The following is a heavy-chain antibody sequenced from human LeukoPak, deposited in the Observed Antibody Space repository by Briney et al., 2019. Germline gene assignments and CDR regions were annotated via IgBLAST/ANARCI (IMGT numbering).Heavy chain of an antibody. CDR3: ARDLRGSSSWYDY. CDR2: IIPILGIT. CDR1: EGTFNSYG. D-gene: IGHD6-13*01. V-gene: IGHV1-69*04. Sequence: SVKVSCKASEGTFNSYGISRVRQAPGQGLEWMGRIIPILGITNYAQKFQGRVTITADKSTNTAYMELSSLRSEDTAVFYCARDLRGSSSWYDYWGQGTLVTVSS. J-gene: IGHJ4*02.